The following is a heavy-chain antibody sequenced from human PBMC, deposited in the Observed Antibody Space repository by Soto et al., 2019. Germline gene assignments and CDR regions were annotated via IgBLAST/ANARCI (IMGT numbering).Heavy chain of an antibody. Sequence: EVQLLDSGGGLVQPGGSLRLSCAASGFTFSNYAMTWVPKGQGKGREWASGISGSGGRSYYADSVKGRFTISRDNSKSTLYLQMNSLRAEDTAVYYCAKAYFVWSSEQPYYFDYWGQGTLVTVSS. D-gene: IGHD3-16*01. J-gene: IGHJ4*02. V-gene: IGHV3-23*01. CDR3: AKAYFVWSSEQPYYFDY. CDR1: GFTFSNYA. CDR2: ISGSGGRS.